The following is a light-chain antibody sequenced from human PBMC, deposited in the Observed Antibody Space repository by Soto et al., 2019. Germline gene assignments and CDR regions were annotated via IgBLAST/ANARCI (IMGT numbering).Light chain of an antibody. CDR1: GPNIGSNA. J-gene: IGLJ2*01. Sequence: QSVLTQPPSVSGAPGETVTISCSGSGPNIGSNAVNWYQQVPATAPKLLIYSNDQRPSGVPDRFSASKSGTSASLAISGLQSEDEADYSCATWDDSLNGPVFGGGTKLTVL. CDR3: ATWDDSLNGPV. CDR2: SND. V-gene: IGLV1-44*01.